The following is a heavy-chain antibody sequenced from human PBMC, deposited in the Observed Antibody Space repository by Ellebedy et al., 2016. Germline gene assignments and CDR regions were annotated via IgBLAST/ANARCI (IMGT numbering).Heavy chain of an antibody. Sequence: SETLSLTCTVSGGSISSGDYYWSWIRQPPGKGLEWIGYIYYSGSTYYNPSLKSRVTISVDTSKNQFSLKLSSVTAADTAVYYCARGIGSEGFGELSEYYFDYWGQGTLVTVSS. CDR3: ARGIGSEGFGELSEYYFDY. V-gene: IGHV4-30-4*01. J-gene: IGHJ4*02. CDR2: IYYSGST. CDR1: GGSISSGDYY. D-gene: IGHD3-10*01.